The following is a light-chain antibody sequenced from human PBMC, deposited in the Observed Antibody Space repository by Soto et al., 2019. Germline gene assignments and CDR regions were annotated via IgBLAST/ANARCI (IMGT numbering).Light chain of an antibody. CDR1: ETIASNY. V-gene: IGKV3D-20*01. J-gene: IGKJ4*01. Sequence: EMVLTQSPATVSLSPGERVTLSCGASETIASNYLAWYQHKPGLAPKILIYDASSRATGVPDRFSGSGSGTGFTLTISRLEPEDFAVYYCQYYETSPPALTFGGGTKVEIK. CDR2: DAS. CDR3: QYYETSPPALT.